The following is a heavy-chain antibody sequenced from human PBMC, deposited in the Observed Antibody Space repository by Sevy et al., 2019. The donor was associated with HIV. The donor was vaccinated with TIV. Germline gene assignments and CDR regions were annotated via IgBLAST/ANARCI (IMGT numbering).Heavy chain of an antibody. CDR2: IQRKTDGGTT. V-gene: IGHV3-15*01. Sequence: GGSLRLSCAASGFTFSSAWMSWVRQAPGKGLEWVGRIQRKTDGGTTDYAASVKGRFTISRDDSVKTLYLQMNSLTTDDTAVYYCTTDTSTGYFDWLLDFDYWGQGTLVTVSS. J-gene: IGHJ4*02. CDR1: GFTFSSAW. D-gene: IGHD3-9*01. CDR3: TTDTSTGYFDWLLDFDY.